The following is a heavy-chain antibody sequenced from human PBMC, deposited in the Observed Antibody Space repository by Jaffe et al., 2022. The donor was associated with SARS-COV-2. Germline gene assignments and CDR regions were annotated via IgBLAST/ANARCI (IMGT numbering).Heavy chain of an antibody. D-gene: IGHD1-26*01. J-gene: IGHJ4*02. V-gene: IGHV1-18*01. CDR2: ISAYNGHT. CDR3: ATEAQWGPDH. Sequence: QVQLVQSGAEVKKPGASVKVSCKTSGFPFTYYGITWVRQAPGQGLEWMGWISAYNGHTESGQEIQGRLTLTTDTSTSTAYMELRSLRSDDTAVYFCATEAQWGPDHWGQGTLVTVSS. CDR1: GFPFTYYG.